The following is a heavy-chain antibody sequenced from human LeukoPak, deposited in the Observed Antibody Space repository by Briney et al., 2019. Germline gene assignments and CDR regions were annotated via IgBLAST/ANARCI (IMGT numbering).Heavy chain of an antibody. Sequence: SETLSLTCAVYGRSFSGYYWSWIRQPPGKGLERIGEINHSGSTNYNPSLKSRVTISVDTSKTPFSLKLSSVTAADTAVYYCARASGLRYFDWSRKNWFDPWGQGTLVTVSS. CDR2: INHSGST. CDR1: GRSFSGYY. J-gene: IGHJ5*02. V-gene: IGHV4-34*01. D-gene: IGHD3-9*01. CDR3: ARASGLRYFDWSRKNWFDP.